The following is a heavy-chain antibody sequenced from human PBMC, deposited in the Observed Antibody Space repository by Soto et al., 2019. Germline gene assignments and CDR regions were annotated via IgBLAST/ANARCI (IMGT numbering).Heavy chain of an antibody. CDR3: ARDSATELVLSRNYYYGMDV. CDR2: ISSSSSYI. CDR1: GFTFSSYS. Sequence: EVQLLESGGGLVQPGGSLRLSCAASGFTFSSYSMNWVRQAPGKGLEWVSSISSSSSYIYYADSVKGRFTISRDNAKNSLYLQMNSLRAEDTAVYYCARDSATELVLSRNYYYGMDVWGQGTTVTVSS. V-gene: IGHV3-21*01. D-gene: IGHD6-6*01. J-gene: IGHJ6*02.